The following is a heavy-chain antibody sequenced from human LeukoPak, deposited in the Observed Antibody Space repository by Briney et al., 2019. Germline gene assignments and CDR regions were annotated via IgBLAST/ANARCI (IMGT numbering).Heavy chain of an antibody. D-gene: IGHD1-26*01. CDR1: GFTFSGYW. CDR3: ARDRGIVAQFDP. V-gene: IGHV3-7*01. Sequence: GGSLRLSCAASGFTFSGYWMSWVRQAPGKGLEWVANIKQDGSEMYYLDSVKGRFIISRDNAKNSLYLQMNSLGAEDTAVYYCARDRGIVAQFDPWGQGTLVTVSS. CDR2: IKQDGSEM. J-gene: IGHJ5*02.